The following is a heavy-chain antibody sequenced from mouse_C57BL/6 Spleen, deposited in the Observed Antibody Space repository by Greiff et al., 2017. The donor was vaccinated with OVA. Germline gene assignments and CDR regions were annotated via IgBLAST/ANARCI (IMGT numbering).Heavy chain of an antibody. J-gene: IGHJ2*01. Sequence: EVQLVESGGGLVKPGGSLTLSCAASGFTFSSYAMSWVRQTPEKRLEWVATISDGGSYTYYPDNVKGRFTISRDNAKNNLYLQMSHLKSEDTAMYYCARKDYGSSSYYFDYWGQGTTLTVSS. D-gene: IGHD1-1*01. CDR3: ARKDYGSSSYYFDY. CDR2: ISDGGSYT. CDR1: GFTFSSYA. V-gene: IGHV5-4*01.